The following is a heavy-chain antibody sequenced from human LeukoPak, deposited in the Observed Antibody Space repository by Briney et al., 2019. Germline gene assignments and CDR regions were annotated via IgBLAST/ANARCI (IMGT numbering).Heavy chain of an antibody. CDR1: GFTFSDYS. CDR2: ISRSGSTI. D-gene: IGHD2-2*01. J-gene: IGHJ4*02. CDR3: ARDRYCSSNTCYLHFDY. Sequence: GGSLRLSCAASGFTFSDYSMSWVRQAPGKGLEWVSYISRSGSTIYYADSVKGRFTISRDNAKNSLYLQMNSLRAEDTAVYYCARDRYCSSNTCYLHFDYWGQGTLVTVSS. V-gene: IGHV3-11*04.